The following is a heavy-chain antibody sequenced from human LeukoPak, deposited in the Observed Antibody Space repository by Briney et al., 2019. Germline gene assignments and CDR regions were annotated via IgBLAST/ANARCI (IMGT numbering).Heavy chain of an antibody. CDR1: DDSISSGAYS. CDR2: IFHSGHT. Sequence: SEALSLTCAVSDDSISSGAYSWSWIRQPPGKGLEWIGYIFHSGHTYYNPSLKSRVTISVDTSKNQFSLKLSSMTVADTAVYYCAREFWVANAPGSWIDPWGQGIPVTVSS. CDR3: AREFWVANAPGSWIDP. D-gene: IGHD3-16*01. J-gene: IGHJ5*02. V-gene: IGHV4-30-2*01.